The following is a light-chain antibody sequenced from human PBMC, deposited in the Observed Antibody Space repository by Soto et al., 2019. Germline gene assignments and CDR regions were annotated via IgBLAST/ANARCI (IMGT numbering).Light chain of an antibody. CDR2: STS. CDR1: TGAVTSVSY. Sequence: QAVVTQEPSLTVSPGGTVTLTCASSTGAVTSVSYPNWVQQKPGQAPRALIYSTSNSHSWTPARFSGSLRGGKAALTLSGVQPEDEAVYYCLLYFGSAQVFGGGTKRTVL. V-gene: IGLV7-43*01. CDR3: LLYFGSAQV. J-gene: IGLJ3*02.